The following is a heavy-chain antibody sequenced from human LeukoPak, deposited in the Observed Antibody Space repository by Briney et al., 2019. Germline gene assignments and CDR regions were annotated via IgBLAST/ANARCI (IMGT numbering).Heavy chain of an antibody. Sequence: GQSLQISCKGSGHSFTSYWIGWVRQMPGKGLEWMGIIYPGDSDTRYSPSFQGQVTISADKSIRTAYLQWSSLRASDTAMYYCASPSYDSSAYGYLQQWGQGTLVTVSS. D-gene: IGHD3-22*01. CDR1: GHSFTSYW. CDR3: ASPSYDSSAYGYLQQ. V-gene: IGHV5-51*01. CDR2: IYPGDSDT. J-gene: IGHJ1*01.